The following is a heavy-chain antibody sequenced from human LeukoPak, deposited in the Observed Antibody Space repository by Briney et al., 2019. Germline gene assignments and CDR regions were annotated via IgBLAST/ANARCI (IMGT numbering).Heavy chain of an antibody. Sequence: PGGSLRLSCAASRFTFSSYWMSWVRQAPGKGLEWVANIKQDGSEKYYVDSVRGRFTISRDNAKNTLYLQMNSLRAEDTAVYYCARGSGFLEWFPLDYWGQGTLVTVSS. D-gene: IGHD3-3*01. CDR1: RFTFSSYW. J-gene: IGHJ4*02. V-gene: IGHV3-7*01. CDR3: ARGSGFLEWFPLDY. CDR2: IKQDGSEK.